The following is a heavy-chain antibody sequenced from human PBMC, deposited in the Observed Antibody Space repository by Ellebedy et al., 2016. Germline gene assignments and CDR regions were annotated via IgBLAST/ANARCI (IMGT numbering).Heavy chain of an antibody. J-gene: IGHJ5*02. D-gene: IGHD3-10*01. CDR1: GGSISSSSYY. CDR3: ARQRWFGDLSRQNWFDP. V-gene: IGHV4-39*01. CDR2: ISYTEST. Sequence: SETLSLTXTVSGGSISSSSYYWSWIRQPPGKGLEWIGGISYTESTYYNPSLKSRVTISVDTSKNQFSLKLNSVTAADTAVYYCARQRWFGDLSRQNWFDPWGQGTLVTVSS.